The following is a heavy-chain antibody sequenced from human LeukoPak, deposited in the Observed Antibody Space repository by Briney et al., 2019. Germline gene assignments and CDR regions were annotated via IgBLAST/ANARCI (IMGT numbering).Heavy chain of an antibody. Sequence: GGSLRLSCAASGLTLSSYAVSWVRQAPGKGLEWVSGITGGGRTHYADSVKGRFTISRDNSKNTLYLQMNSLRAEDTAVYYCAREGMGGSGSPSFDYWGQGTLVTVSS. D-gene: IGHD3-10*01. CDR3: AREGMGGSGSPSFDY. CDR2: ITGGGRT. J-gene: IGHJ4*02. CDR1: GLTLSSYA. V-gene: IGHV3-23*01.